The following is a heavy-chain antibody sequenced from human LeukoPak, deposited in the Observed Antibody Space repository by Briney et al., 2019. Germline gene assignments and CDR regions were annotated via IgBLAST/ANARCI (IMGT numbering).Heavy chain of an antibody. Sequence: PSETLSLTCAVSGGSISSSNWWSWVRQPPGKGLEWIGEIYHSGSTNYNPSLKSRVTISVDTSKNQFSLKLSSVTAADTAVYYCARCLLGGDRGAFDIWGQGTMVTVSS. CDR2: IYHSGST. V-gene: IGHV4-4*02. CDR3: ARCLLGGDRGAFDI. J-gene: IGHJ3*02. CDR1: GGSISSSNW. D-gene: IGHD3-16*01.